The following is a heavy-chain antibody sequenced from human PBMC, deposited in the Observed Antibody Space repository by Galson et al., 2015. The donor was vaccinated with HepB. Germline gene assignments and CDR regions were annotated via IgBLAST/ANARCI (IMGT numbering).Heavy chain of an antibody. D-gene: IGHD2-2*01. Sequence: SLRLSCAASGFTFSSYAMHWVRQAPGKGLEWVAVISYDGSNKYYADSVKGRFTISRDNSKNTLYLQMNSLRAEDTAVYYCARWGTFDIVVVPAAMDYYYGMDVWGQGTTVTVSS. J-gene: IGHJ6*02. CDR3: ARWGTFDIVVVPAAMDYYYGMDV. CDR2: ISYDGSNK. V-gene: IGHV3-30*04. CDR1: GFTFSSYA.